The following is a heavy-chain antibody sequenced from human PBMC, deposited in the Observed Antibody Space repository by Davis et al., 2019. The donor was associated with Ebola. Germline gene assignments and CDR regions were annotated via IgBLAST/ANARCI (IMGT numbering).Heavy chain of an antibody. CDR2: TYYRSKWYN. J-gene: IGHJ4*02. CDR1: GDTVSRTSAP. Sequence: PSETLSLTCAVSGDTVSRTSAPLNCTRQSPSRGLAWLGRTYYRSKWYNDYAVSVKSRITINPDTSKNQFSLQLNSVTPEDTAVYYCARADDTVTFDYWGQGTLVTVSS. D-gene: IGHD4-17*01. CDR3: ARADDTVTFDY. V-gene: IGHV6-1*01.